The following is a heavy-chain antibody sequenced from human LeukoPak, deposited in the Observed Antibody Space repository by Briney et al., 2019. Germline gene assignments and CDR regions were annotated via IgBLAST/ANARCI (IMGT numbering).Heavy chain of an antibody. CDR3: AIFMVRDKNWFDP. CDR1: GCTFSSYA. CDR2: IIPILGIA. V-gene: IGHV1-69*04. Sequence: ASETVSCKASGCTFSSYAISWVRQAPGPGHGWEGRIIPILGIANYAQKFQGRVTITADKSTSTAYMELSSLSSEDTAVYYCAIFMVRDKNWFDPWGQGTLVTVSS. J-gene: IGHJ5*02. D-gene: IGHD3-10*01.